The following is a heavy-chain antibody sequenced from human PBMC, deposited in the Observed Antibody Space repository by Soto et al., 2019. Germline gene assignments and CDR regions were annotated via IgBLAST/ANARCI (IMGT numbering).Heavy chain of an antibody. D-gene: IGHD3-10*02. Sequence: SETLSLTCAVYGGSFSDYYWSWIRQPPGKGLEWIGEINYSGSTNYEPSLKSRVTVSVDTSKNQFSLGLSSVTAADTALYYCARARLLVFGESFGWFDPWGQGTLVTVSS. J-gene: IGHJ5*02. CDR2: INYSGST. CDR3: ARARLLVFGESFGWFDP. V-gene: IGHV4-34*01. CDR1: GGSFSDYY.